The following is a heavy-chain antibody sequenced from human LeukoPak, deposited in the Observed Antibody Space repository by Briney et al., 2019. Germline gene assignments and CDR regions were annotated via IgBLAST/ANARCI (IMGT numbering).Heavy chain of an antibody. J-gene: IGHJ6*03. CDR3: ARDVTVAYYYYHMDV. V-gene: IGHV4-39*07. D-gene: IGHD2-21*02. CDR2: IYYSGST. CDR1: GGSISSSSYY. Sequence: SETLSLTCTVSGGSISSSSYYWGWIRQPPGKGLEWIGSIYYSGSTYYNPSLKSRVTISVDTPKNQFSLKLSSVTAADTAVYYCARDVTVAYYYYHMDVWGKGSTVTVSS.